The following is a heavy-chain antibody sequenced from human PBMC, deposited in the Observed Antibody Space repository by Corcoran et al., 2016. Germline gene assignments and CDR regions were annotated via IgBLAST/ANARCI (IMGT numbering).Heavy chain of an antibody. CDR2: IYYSGST. V-gene: IGHV4-39*01. Sequence: QLQLQESGPGLVKPSETLSLTCTVSGGSISSSSYYWVWIRQPPGKGLEWIGSIYYSGSTYYNPSPKSRVTISVDTSKNQFSLKLSSVTAADTALYYCARLRMSGSYLRYFDLWGRGTLVTVSS. J-gene: IGHJ2*01. CDR3: ARLRMSGSYLRYFDL. D-gene: IGHD1-26*01. CDR1: GGSISSSSYY.